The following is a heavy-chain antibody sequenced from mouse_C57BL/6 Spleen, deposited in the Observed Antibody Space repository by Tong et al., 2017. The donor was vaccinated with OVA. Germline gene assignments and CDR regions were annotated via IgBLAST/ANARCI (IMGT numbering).Heavy chain of an antibody. CDR3: ARSHYYGSSPYWYFDV. D-gene: IGHD1-1*01. CDR2: ISYSGST. J-gene: IGHJ1*03. V-gene: IGHV3-1*01. Sequence: EVQLQESGPGMVKPSQSLSLTCTVTGYSITSGYDWHWIRHFPGNKLEWMGYISYSGSTNYNPSLKSRISITHDTSKNHFFLKLNSVTTEDTATYYCARSHYYGSSPYWYFDVWGTGTTVTVSS. CDR1: GYSITSGYD.